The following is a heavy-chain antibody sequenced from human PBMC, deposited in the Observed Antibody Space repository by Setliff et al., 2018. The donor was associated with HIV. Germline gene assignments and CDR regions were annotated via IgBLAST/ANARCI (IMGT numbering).Heavy chain of an antibody. Sequence: GGSLRLSCAASGFSVSTYWMNWVRQAPGKGLKWVANIEKDGSEKYYVDSVKGRFTISRDNAKNSLYLQMNSLRAEDTAVYYCARGHYSSSSGWGQGALVTVSS. V-gene: IGHV3-7*03. CDR3: ARGHYSSSSG. CDR1: GFSVSTYW. CDR2: IEKDGSEK. D-gene: IGHD6-6*01. J-gene: IGHJ4*02.